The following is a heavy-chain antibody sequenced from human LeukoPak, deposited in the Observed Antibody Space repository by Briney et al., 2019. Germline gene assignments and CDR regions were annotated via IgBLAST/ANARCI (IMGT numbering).Heavy chain of an antibody. Sequence: GGSLRLSCAASGFTFSDYSMNWVRQAPGKGLQWVSSIRSPSTYIYYADSVRGRFTISRDNAKNSLYLQMDSLRAEDTAVYYCARDFDSSGWYGSYYHGMDVWGQGTTVTVSS. J-gene: IGHJ6*02. CDR3: ARDFDSSGWYGSYYHGMDV. CDR2: IRSPSTYI. CDR1: GFTFSDYS. V-gene: IGHV3-21*01. D-gene: IGHD6-19*01.